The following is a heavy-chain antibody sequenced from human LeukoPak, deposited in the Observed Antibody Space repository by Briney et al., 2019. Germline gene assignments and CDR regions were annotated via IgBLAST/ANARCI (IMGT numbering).Heavy chain of an antibody. CDR3: AKGSLGYCSSTSCLHGDAFDI. CDR1: GFTFSSYA. CDR2: ISYDGSNK. V-gene: IGHV3-30-3*01. D-gene: IGHD2-2*01. J-gene: IGHJ3*02. Sequence: PGRSLRLSCAASGFTFSSYAMHWVRQAPGKGLEWVAVISYDGSNKYYADSVKGRFTISRDNSKNTLYLQMNSLRAEDTAVYYCAKGSLGYCSSTSCLHGDAFDIWGQGTMVTVSS.